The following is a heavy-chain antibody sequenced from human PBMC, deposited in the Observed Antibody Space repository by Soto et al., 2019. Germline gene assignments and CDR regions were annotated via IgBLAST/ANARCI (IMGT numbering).Heavy chain of an antibody. CDR1: GGSISSTFYY. CDR3: VRQVQVAHGLGLY. Sequence: SETLSLTCTVSGGSISSTFYYWVWIRQPPGKGLEWIGSIYYSGSTSYNPSHNPSLKSRLTMSVDTSNNQFSLKLASVTAADTAVYYCVRQVQVAHGLGLYWGQGALVTVSS. CDR2: IYYSGST. V-gene: IGHV4-39*01. J-gene: IGHJ4*02. D-gene: IGHD7-27*01.